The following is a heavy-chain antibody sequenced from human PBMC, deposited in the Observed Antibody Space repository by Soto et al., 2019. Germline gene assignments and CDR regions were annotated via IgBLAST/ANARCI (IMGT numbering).Heavy chain of an antibody. CDR1: GYAFTSYA. CDR3: TYLEGLYGY. J-gene: IGHJ4*02. Sequence: GASVKVSWKAAGYAFTSYAMHWVRQAPGQRLEWMGWINAGNGNTKYSQKFQGRVTITRDTSASTAYMELSSLRSEDTAVYYCTYLEGLYGYWGQGTLVTVSS. CDR2: INAGNGNT. V-gene: IGHV1-3*01. D-gene: IGHD3-10*01.